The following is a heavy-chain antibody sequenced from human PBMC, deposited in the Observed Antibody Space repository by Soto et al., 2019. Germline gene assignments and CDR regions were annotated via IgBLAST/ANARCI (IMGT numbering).Heavy chain of an antibody. CDR2: ISSTSIYT. J-gene: IGHJ4*02. CDR1: GLTFNTYT. V-gene: IGHV3-21*01. Sequence: GGSLRLSCAVSGLTFNTYTMIWVRQAPGRDLEWVSSISSTSIYTHYADSLKGRFTISRDNAKSSLYLQLNSLTVDDTAVYYCATYSGSYSLDYWGQGALVTVSS. CDR3: ATYSGSYSLDY. D-gene: IGHD1-26*01.